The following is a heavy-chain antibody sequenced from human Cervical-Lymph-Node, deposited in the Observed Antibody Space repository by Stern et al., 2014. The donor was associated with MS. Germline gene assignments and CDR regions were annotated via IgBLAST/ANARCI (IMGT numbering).Heavy chain of an antibody. CDR3: ARVRNVLRYFDWLAYFDY. V-gene: IGHV4-59*01. CDR2: IYYSGST. Sequence: QLQLQESGPGLVKPSETLSLTCTVSGGSISSYYWSWIRQPPGKGLEWIGYIYYSGSTNYNPSLKSRVPISVDTSKNQFSLKLSSVTAADTAMYYCARVRNVLRYFDWLAYFDYWGQGTLVTVSS. D-gene: IGHD3-9*01. J-gene: IGHJ4*02. CDR1: GGSISSYY.